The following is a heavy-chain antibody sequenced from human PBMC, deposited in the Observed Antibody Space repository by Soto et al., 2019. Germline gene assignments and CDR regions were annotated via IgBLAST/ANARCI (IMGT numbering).Heavy chain of an antibody. V-gene: IGHV3-23*01. D-gene: IGHD3-10*01. Sequence: GGSLRLSCAASGFTFSSYAMSWVRQAPGKGLEWVSAISGSGGSTYYADSVKGRFTISRDNSKNTLYLQMNSLRAEDTAVYYCAKHTMVRGVITKRPPTFYYMDVWGKGTTVTVSS. CDR2: ISGSGGST. CDR1: GFTFSSYA. J-gene: IGHJ6*03. CDR3: AKHTMVRGVITKRPPTFYYMDV.